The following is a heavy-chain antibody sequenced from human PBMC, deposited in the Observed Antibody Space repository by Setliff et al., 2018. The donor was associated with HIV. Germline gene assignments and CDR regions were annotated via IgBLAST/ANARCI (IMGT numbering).Heavy chain of an antibody. D-gene: IGHD3-10*01. CDR2: IFTSGST. CDR1: GGSISSYC. CDR3: ARRIDNSGSFPDKNWFDT. V-gene: IGHV4-4*09. J-gene: IGHJ5*02. Sequence: LTCTVSGGSISSYCWNWIRQPPGRGLEWIGYIFTSGSTKYNPSLQSRVTMSIDTSKNQFSLKLTSVTAADTAVYYCARRIDNSGSFPDKNWFDTWGQGSLVTVSS.